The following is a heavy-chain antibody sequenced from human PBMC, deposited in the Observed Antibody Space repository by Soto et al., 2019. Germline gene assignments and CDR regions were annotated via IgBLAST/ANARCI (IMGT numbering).Heavy chain of an antibody. CDR1: GFTFTRYS. CDR2: ISSTTNYI. V-gene: IGHV3-21*06. J-gene: IGHJ4*02. Sequence: GGSLRLSCAASGFTFTRYSMNWVRQAPGKGLEWVSSISSTTNYIYYGDSMKGRFTISRDNAKDSLYLEMNRLRAEDTAVYYCARESEDLTSNFDYWGQGTLVTVSS. CDR3: ARESEDLTSNFDY.